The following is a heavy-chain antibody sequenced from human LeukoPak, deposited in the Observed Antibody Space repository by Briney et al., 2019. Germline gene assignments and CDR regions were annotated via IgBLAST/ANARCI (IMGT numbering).Heavy chain of an antibody. V-gene: IGHV3-23*01. J-gene: IGHJ4*02. CDR3: AKDPPYYYDSSGSYFDY. Sequence: PGGSLRLSCAASGFTFSSYAMSWVRQAPGKGLEWVSAISGSGGSTYYADSVKGRFTISRDNPKNTLYLQMNSLRAEDTAVYYCAKDPPYYYDSSGSYFDYWGQGTLVTVSS. CDR2: ISGSGGST. CDR1: GFTFSSYA. D-gene: IGHD3-22*01.